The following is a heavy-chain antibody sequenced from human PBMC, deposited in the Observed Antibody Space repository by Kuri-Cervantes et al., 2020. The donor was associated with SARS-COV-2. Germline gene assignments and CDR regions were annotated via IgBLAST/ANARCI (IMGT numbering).Heavy chain of an antibody. J-gene: IGHJ3*02. V-gene: IGHV3-7*01. CDR2: IKKDGSEK. CDR1: GFTFSDYY. CDR3: AREQWLELDAFDI. D-gene: IGHD6-19*01. Sequence: GGSLRLSCAASGFTFSDYYMSWVRQAPGKGLEWVANIKKDGSEKYYVDSVEGRFTISRDNAKNSLYLQMNSLRAEDTAVYYCAREQWLELDAFDIWGQGTMVTVSS.